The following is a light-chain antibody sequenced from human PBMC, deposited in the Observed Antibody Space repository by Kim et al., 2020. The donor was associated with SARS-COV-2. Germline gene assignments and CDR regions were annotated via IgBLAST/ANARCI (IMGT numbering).Light chain of an antibody. CDR3: QQRSSWPRT. V-gene: IGKV3-11*01. CDR1: QSVANY. J-gene: IGKJ1*01. Sequence: DIVLTQSPATLSLSPGERATLSCRASQSVANYIAWYQQKPGQAPRLLIYDPSTRAYGMPARFSGSGSGTDFTLTISSLEPEDFAVYYCQQRSSWPRTFGQGTKVDIK. CDR2: DPS.